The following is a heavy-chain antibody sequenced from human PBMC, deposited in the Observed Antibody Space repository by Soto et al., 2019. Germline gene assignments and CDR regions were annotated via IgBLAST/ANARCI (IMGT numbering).Heavy chain of an antibody. CDR1: GYTFTSYG. CDR2: ISAYNGNT. Sequence: VKVSCKASGYTFTSYGISWVRQAPGQGLEWMGWISAYNGNTNYAQKFRDRVTITADESTSTAHMELTSLRSEDTAVYYCASWLKAAGIGGNYYSAMDVWGKGTTVPVSP. D-gene: IGHD6-19*01. CDR3: ASWLKAAGIGGNYYSAMDV. V-gene: IGHV1-18*01. J-gene: IGHJ6*04.